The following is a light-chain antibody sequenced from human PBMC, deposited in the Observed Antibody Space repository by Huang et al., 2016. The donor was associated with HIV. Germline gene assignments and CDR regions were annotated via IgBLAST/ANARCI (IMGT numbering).Light chain of an antibody. Sequence: DIQMTQSPSSLSASVGDRVTITCRAIQDINNYLAWYQQKPGRVPKVLIYAAGALKSGVPFRFSGNGSGTDFTLTITSLQPEDVATYYCQSYKTAPITFGQGTRLGLK. CDR2: AAG. J-gene: IGKJ5*01. CDR3: QSYKTAPIT. CDR1: QDINNY. V-gene: IGKV1-27*01.